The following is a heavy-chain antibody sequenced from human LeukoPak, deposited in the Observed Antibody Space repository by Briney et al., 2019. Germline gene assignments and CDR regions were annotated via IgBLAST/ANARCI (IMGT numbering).Heavy chain of an antibody. CDR3: AKGQVGLVYYFDY. J-gene: IGHJ4*02. Sequence: PGGTLRLSCAASGFTFSSYGMSWVRQAPGKGLEWVSSISGSGGSTYYADSVKGRFTISRDNSKNTLYLQMNSLRAEDTAVYYCAKGQVGLVYYFDYWGQGTLVTVSS. CDR1: GFTFSSYG. V-gene: IGHV3-23*01. D-gene: IGHD3/OR15-3a*01. CDR2: ISGSGGST.